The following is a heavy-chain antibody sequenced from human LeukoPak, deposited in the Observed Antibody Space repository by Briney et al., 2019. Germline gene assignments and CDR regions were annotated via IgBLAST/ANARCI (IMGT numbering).Heavy chain of an antibody. Sequence: GGSLRLSCTASGFTFGDYAMSWVRQAPGKGLEWVGFIRSKAYGGTTEYAASVKGRFTISRDDSKSIAYLQMNSLKTEDTAVYYCTRVDYDSSGYYPSNFDYWGQGTLVTVS. CDR2: IRSKAYGGTT. CDR1: GFTFGDYA. V-gene: IGHV3-49*04. D-gene: IGHD3-22*01. CDR3: TRVDYDSSGYYPSNFDY. J-gene: IGHJ4*02.